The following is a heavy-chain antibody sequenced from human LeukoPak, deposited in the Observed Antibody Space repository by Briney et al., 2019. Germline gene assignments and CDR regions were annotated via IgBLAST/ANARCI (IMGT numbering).Heavy chain of an antibody. V-gene: IGHV3-74*01. D-gene: IGHD3-22*01. J-gene: IGHJ5*02. CDR3: AAVIEGRPS. Sequence: GGSLRLSCAASGFTFSSYSMNWVRQAPGQWLVWVSRINSDGSGTGYADSVKGRSTISRDNAKNTLFLQMHSLRAEDTAVYYCAAVIEGRPSWGQGTLVTVSS. CDR1: GFTFSSYS. CDR2: INSDGSGT.